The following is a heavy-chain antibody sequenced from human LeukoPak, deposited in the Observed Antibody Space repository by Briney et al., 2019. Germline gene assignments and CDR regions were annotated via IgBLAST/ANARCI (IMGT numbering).Heavy chain of an antibody. CDR3: AKDVPTPYDFWSADAFDI. V-gene: IGHV1-2*02. J-gene: IGHJ3*02. D-gene: IGHD3-3*01. CDR1: GYTFTGYY. CDR2: INPNSGGT. Sequence: ASVKVSCKASGYTFTGYYMHWVRQAPGQGLEWMGWINPNSGGTNYAQKFQGRVTMTRDTSISTAYMELSRLRSDDTAVYYCAKDVPTPYDFWSADAFDIWGQGTMVTVSS.